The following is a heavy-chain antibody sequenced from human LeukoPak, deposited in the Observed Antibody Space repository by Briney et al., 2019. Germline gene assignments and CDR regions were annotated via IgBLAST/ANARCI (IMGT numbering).Heavy chain of an antibody. J-gene: IGHJ4*02. V-gene: IGHV1-46*01. D-gene: IGHD5-24*01. CDR2: INANDGST. CDR1: GYTFTSCW. CDR3: ARDLSREMATTHFDY. Sequence: GASVKVSCKASGYTFTSCWIQWVRQAPGQGLEWVTLINANDGSTTYAPKFQGRVTVTRDTSTNTVYMDMTSLTSEDTAVYYCARDLSREMATTHFDYWGQGTLVTVSS.